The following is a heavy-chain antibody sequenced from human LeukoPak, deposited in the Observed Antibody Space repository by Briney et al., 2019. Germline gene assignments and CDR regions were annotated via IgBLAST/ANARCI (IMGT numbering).Heavy chain of an antibody. V-gene: IGHV3-30*02. J-gene: IGHJ3*02. CDR3: AKPPGTAEDAFDI. Sequence: PGGSLRLSCAASGFTFSSYGMHWVRQAPGKGLEWVAFIRYDGSNKYYADSVKGRFIISRDNSKNTLYLQMNSLRAEDTAVYYCAKPPGTAEDAFDIWGQGTMVTVSS. D-gene: IGHD3-10*01. CDR2: IRYDGSNK. CDR1: GFTFSSYG.